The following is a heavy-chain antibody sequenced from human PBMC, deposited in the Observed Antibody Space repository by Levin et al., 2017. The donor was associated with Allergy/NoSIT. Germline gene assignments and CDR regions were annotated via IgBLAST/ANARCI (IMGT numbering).Heavy chain of an antibody. CDR3: ARGPNINQKYDFWSGYYRYYYYMDV. Sequence: SETLSLTCAVYGGSFSGYYWSWIRQPPGKGLEWIGEINHSGSTNYNPSLKSRVTISVDTSKNQFSLKLSSVTAADTAVYYCARGPNINQKYDFWSGYYRYYYYMDVWGKGTTVTVSS. D-gene: IGHD3-3*01. J-gene: IGHJ6*03. CDR1: GGSFSGYY. V-gene: IGHV4-34*01. CDR2: INHSGST.